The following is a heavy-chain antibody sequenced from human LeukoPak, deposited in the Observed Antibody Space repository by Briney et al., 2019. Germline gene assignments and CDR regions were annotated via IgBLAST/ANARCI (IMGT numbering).Heavy chain of an antibody. D-gene: IGHD5-24*01. CDR2: VTNSGTT. CDR3: ARDGEMATIENYFDY. J-gene: IGHJ4*02. Sequence: PSETLSLTCNVSGESISSHYWSWTRQSPGKGLEWIGYVTNSGTTKFNPSLKSRVTISRDTSKNQISLRLSSVTAADTAVYYCARDGEMATIENYFDYWGQGALVTVSS. V-gene: IGHV4-59*11. CDR1: GESISSHY.